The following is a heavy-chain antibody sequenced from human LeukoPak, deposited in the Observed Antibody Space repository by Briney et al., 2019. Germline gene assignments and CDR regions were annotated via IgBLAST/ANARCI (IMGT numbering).Heavy chain of an antibody. CDR2: ICGSAST. D-gene: IGHD2-2*02. V-gene: IGHV3-23*01. CDR1: GFTFSSYA. J-gene: IGHJ4*02. Sequence: PGGSLRLSCGASGFTFSSYAMNWVRQAPGKGLEWVSGICGSASTYYANSVKGRFTISRDNSKNTLYLQMNSLRADDTAVYYCARAWCSSTTCYNLDYWGQGTLVTVSS. CDR3: ARAWCSSTTCYNLDY.